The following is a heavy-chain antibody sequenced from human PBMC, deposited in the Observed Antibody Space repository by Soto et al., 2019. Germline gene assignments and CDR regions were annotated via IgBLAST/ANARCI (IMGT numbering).Heavy chain of an antibody. D-gene: IGHD1-1*01. J-gene: IGHJ4*02. CDR1: GYRFYSSW. CDR2: VYRSDSDV. CDR3: TKGASSHFDY. V-gene: IGHV5-51*01. Sequence: ESLKISCHGTGYRFYSSWIGWVRQKPGKGLEGLGNVYRSDSDVRYSPAFEGQVTISADNSINTAYLQLLNLNAAHTAPADGTKGASSHFDYWGRGTRVTVSS.